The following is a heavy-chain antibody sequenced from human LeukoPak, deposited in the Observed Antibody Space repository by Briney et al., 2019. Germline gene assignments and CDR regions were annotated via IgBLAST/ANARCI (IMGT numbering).Heavy chain of an antibody. CDR1: GGSISSSSYY. CDR3: ARGLVGATSYFDY. V-gene: IGHV4-61*02. Sequence: PSETLSLTCTVSGGSISSSSYYWSWIRQPAGKGLECIGRFSTSGSTNCNPSLKSRVTISVDTSKNQFSLKLTSVTAADTAVYYCARGLVGATSYFDYWGQGTLVTVSS. D-gene: IGHD1-26*01. J-gene: IGHJ4*02. CDR2: FSTSGST.